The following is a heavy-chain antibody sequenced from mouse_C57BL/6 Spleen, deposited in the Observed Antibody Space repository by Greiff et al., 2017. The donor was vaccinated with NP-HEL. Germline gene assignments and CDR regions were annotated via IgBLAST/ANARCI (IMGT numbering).Heavy chain of an antibody. Sequence: VQLQQSGAELVKPGASVKISCKASGYAFSSYWMNWVKQRPGKGLEWIGQIYPGDGDTNYNGKFKGKATLTADKSSSTAYMQLSSLTSEDSAVYFCARRYYYGSSFPYWYFDVWGTGTTVTVSS. D-gene: IGHD1-1*01. J-gene: IGHJ1*03. CDR2: IYPGDGDT. V-gene: IGHV1-80*01. CDR3: ARRYYYGSSFPYWYFDV. CDR1: GYAFSSYW.